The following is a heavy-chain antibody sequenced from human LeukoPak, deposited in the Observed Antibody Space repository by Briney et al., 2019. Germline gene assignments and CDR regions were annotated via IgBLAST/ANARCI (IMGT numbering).Heavy chain of an antibody. CDR3: ARDQEGFDY. CDR1: GYTFTSNY. V-gene: IGHV1-46*01. Sequence: ASVKVSCKASGYTFTSNYIHWVRQAPGQGLEWMGMIYPRDGSTSYAQKFQGRVTVTRDTSTSTVHMELSGLRSEDTAVYYCARDQEGFDYWGQGTLVTVPS. J-gene: IGHJ4*02. CDR2: IYPRDGST.